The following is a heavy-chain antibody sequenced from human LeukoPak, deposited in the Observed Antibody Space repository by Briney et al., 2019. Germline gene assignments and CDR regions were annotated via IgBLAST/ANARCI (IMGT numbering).Heavy chain of an antibody. V-gene: IGHV3-23*01. CDR1: GFTFSNFG. CDR2: ISGGGTTA. Sequence: PGGSLRLSCEASGFTFSNFGMSWVRQAPGKGLELVSGISGGGTTAYYGDSVKGRFTMSRDNSKNTVYLQMNGLRVEDTAIYYCAKGGYVLEYMDVWGKGTTVTISS. D-gene: IGHD5-12*01. CDR3: AKGGYVLEYMDV. J-gene: IGHJ6*03.